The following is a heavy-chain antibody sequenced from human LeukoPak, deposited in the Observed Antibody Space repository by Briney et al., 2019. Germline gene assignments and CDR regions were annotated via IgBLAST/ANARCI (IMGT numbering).Heavy chain of an antibody. CDR2: INQDGTEK. CDR1: GFTLSSYS. CDR3: VKVAKYYYGSETYYFFEH. V-gene: IGHV3-7*01. J-gene: IGHJ4*02. Sequence: RAGGSLRLSCEASGFTLSSYSMSWVRQLPGKGLEWVANINQDGTEKYYVDSVKGRFTISRDNAKNSLDLQMNSLRVEDTAIYYCVKVAKYYYGSETYYFFEHWGQGTPVTASS. D-gene: IGHD3-10*01.